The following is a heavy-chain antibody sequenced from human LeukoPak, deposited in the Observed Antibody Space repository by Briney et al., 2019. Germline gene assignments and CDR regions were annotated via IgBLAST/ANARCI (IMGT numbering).Heavy chain of an antibody. CDR3: ASFSPTTATFDY. V-gene: IGHV1-18*01. CDR2: ISGYNGNT. J-gene: IGHJ4*02. Sequence: ASVKVSCKVSGYTLTELSMHWVRQAPGKGLEWMGWISGYNGNTNYAQKLQGRVTMTTDTSTSTAYMELTSLRSDDTAVYYCASFSPTTATFDYWGQGTLVTVSS. D-gene: IGHD1-26*01. CDR1: GYTLTELS.